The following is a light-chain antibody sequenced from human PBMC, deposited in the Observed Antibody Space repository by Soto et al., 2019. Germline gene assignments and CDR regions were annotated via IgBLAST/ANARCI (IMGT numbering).Light chain of an antibody. V-gene: IGKV3-15*01. CDR2: YAS. Sequence: EIVMTHSRATLSLSPGERVTFSCRASQSVRTNIAWYRHKPGQAPRLLISYASTGASGLPARFSGSGSGTEFTLTINSLQSEDFAVYYCQQYHTWPVTFGGGTKVDIK. CDR3: QQYHTWPVT. J-gene: IGKJ4*01. CDR1: QSVRTN.